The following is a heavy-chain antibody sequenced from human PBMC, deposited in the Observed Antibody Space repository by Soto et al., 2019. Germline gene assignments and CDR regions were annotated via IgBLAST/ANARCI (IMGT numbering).Heavy chain of an antibody. J-gene: IGHJ4*02. CDR2: ISSSSSTI. D-gene: IGHD5-12*01. CDR1: GFTFSSYS. V-gene: IGHV3-48*01. Sequence: PGGSLRLSCAASGFTFSSYSMNWVRQAPGKGLEWVSYISSSSSTIYYADSVKGRFTISRDNAKNSLYLQMNSLRAEDTAVYYCARPPARKATISNGYWGQGT. CDR3: ARPPARKATISNGY.